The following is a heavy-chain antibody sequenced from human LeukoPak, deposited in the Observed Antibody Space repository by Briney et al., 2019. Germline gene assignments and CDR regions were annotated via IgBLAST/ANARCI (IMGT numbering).Heavy chain of an antibody. V-gene: IGHV1-2*02. J-gene: IGHJ4*02. CDR3: AEVHYYDSSGYSDY. Sequence: GASVKVSCKASGYTFTGYYMHWVRQAPGQGLEGMGWINPNSGGTNYAQKFQGRVTMTRDTSISTAYMELSRLRSDDTAVYYCAEVHYYDSSGYSDYWGQGTLVTVSS. D-gene: IGHD3-22*01. CDR2: INPNSGGT. CDR1: GYTFTGYY.